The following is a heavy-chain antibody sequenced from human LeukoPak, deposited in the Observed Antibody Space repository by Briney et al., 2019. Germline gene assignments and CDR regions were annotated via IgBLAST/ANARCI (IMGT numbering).Heavy chain of an antibody. CDR1: GFTFSSYA. J-gene: IGHJ4*02. Sequence: GGPLRLSCAASGFTFSSYAMSWVRQAPGKGLEWVSAISGSGGSTYYADSVKGRFTISRDNSKNTLYLQMNSLRAEDTAVYYCAKDPVRRDYQFVFDYWGQGTLVTVSS. V-gene: IGHV3-23*01. D-gene: IGHD4-11*01. CDR2: ISGSGGST. CDR3: AKDPVRRDYQFVFDY.